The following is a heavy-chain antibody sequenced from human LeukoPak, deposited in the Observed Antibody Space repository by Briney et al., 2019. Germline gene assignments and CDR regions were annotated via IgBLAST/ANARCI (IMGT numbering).Heavy chain of an antibody. CDR3: AKERVGGSPFDY. V-gene: IGHV3-48*04. Sequence: GGSLRLSCAASGFTFSSYAMSWVRQAPGKGLEWISHISSSGSTTYYADSVKGRFTISRDNAKNLLFLQMNSLKVEDTAVYYCAKERVGGSPFDYWGQGALVTVS. D-gene: IGHD1-26*01. CDR1: GFTFSSYA. CDR2: ISSSGSTT. J-gene: IGHJ4*02.